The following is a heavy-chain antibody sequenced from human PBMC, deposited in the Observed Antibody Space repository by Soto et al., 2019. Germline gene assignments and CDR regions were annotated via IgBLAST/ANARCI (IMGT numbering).Heavy chain of an antibody. D-gene: IGHD6-13*01. J-gene: IGHJ5*02. CDR1: GYTLTELS. CDR3: ATAAAAGFWFDP. Sequence: ASVKVSCKVSGYTLTELSMHWVRQAPGKGLEWMGGFDPEDGETIYAQKFQGRVTMTEDTSTDTAYMELSSLRSEDTAVYYCATAAAAGFWFDPWGQGTLVTVSS. V-gene: IGHV1-24*01. CDR2: FDPEDGET.